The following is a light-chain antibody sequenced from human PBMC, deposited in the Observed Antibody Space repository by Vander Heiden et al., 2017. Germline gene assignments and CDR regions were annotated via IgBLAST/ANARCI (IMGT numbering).Light chain of an antibody. CDR2: NSD. V-gene: IGLV1-44*01. CDR1: SSNIGRNS. Sequence: QSVLPQPPSASGTPGQTVIISCSGSSSNIGRNSVNWYLQIPGTAPKLLIFNSDRRPSGVPDRFSGSKSGTSASLAISGLQSEDEADYYCAAWDDSLKVPFGGGTKLTVL. J-gene: IGLJ2*01. CDR3: AAWDDSLKVP.